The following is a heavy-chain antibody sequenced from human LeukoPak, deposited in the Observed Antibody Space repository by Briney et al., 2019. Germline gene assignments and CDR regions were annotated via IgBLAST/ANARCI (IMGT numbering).Heavy chain of an antibody. CDR3: ATDTVSYYYGMDV. D-gene: IGHD4-11*01. J-gene: IGHJ6*02. Sequence: GGSLRLSCAASGFTFRRYAMRWVRQAPGKGVERGSAISGSGGSTYYAESVKGGVTISRDNSKKTLYLQMNRLRAEDTAVYYCATDTVSYYYGMDVWGQGTTVTVSS. CDR1: GFTFRRYA. V-gene: IGHV3-23*01. CDR2: ISGSGGST.